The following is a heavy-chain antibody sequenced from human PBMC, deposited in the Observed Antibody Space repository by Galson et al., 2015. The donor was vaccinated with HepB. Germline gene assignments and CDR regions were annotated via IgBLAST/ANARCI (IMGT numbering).Heavy chain of an antibody. CDR3: ARGYSTSWDFDY. Sequence: SLRLSCAVSGFTFDDYAMHWVRQAPGKGLEWVSIIYSGGNTYYADSVKGRFTISRDNSKNTLYLQMNSLRAEDTAVYYCARGYSTSWDFDYWGQGTLVTVSS. D-gene: IGHD6-13*01. J-gene: IGHJ4*02. CDR2: IYSGGNT. V-gene: IGHV3-53*01. CDR1: GFTFDDYA.